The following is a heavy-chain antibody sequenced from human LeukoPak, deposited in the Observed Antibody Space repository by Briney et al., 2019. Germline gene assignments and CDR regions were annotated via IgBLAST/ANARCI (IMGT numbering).Heavy chain of an antibody. Sequence: GALKLFFGGSGVTRKSKYMKLGRQAPRKGVGVGLGIFDGGSRYYADSVKGRFTISRDDSKNTVYLQMNSLRDEDTAVYYCARRLGYCGSTGCFANAMDIWGKGTTVTVSS. CDR3: ARRLGYCGSTGCFANAMDI. CDR1: GVTRKSKY. CDR2: IFDGGSR. V-gene: IGHV3-53*01. D-gene: IGHD2-2*01. J-gene: IGHJ6*04.